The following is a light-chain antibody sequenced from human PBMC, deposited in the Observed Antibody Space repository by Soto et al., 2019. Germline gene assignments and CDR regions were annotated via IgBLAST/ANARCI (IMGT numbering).Light chain of an antibody. CDR3: GSYRSLSSFGTYG. Sequence: QSVLTQPASVSGSPGQSITISCTGTSSDVGGYNYVSWYQQHPGKAPKLMIYDVSNRPSGVSNRFSGSKSGNTASLTISGFQSEDEVDYCCGSYRSLSSFGTYGFGNGRNVTV. CDR2: DVS. CDR1: SSDVGGYNY. J-gene: IGLJ1*01. V-gene: IGLV2-14*01.